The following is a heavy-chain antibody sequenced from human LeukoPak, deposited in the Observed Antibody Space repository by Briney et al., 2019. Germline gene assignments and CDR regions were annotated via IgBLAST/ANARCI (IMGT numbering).Heavy chain of an antibody. D-gene: IGHD1-1*01. Sequence: SETLSLTCAVYGGSFSPYYWSWIRQAPGKGLQWIGYILYNGRTTNYNPSLKSRATILVDTSNNQFSLKLNSVTAADTAVYYCARVGDWNDLVYWGQGILVTVSS. CDR2: ILYNGRTT. J-gene: IGHJ4*02. V-gene: IGHV4-34*11. CDR1: GGSFSPYY. CDR3: ARVGDWNDLVY.